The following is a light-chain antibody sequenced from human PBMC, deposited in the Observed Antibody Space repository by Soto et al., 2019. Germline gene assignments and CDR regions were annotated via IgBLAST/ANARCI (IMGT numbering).Light chain of an antibody. Sequence: QSALTQPASVSGSPGQSITISCTGSSSDVGGYNYVSWYQQHPGKAPKLMIYEVSNRPSGVSNRFSGSKSGNTASLTISGLQAVDEADYYCSSYTSSSTLGFGGGTQLTVL. CDR1: SSDVGGYNY. CDR2: EVS. V-gene: IGLV2-14*01. J-gene: IGLJ3*02. CDR3: SSYTSSSTLG.